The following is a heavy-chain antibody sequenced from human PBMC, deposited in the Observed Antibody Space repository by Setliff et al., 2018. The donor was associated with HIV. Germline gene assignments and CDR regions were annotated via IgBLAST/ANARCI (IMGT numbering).Heavy chain of an antibody. V-gene: IGHV4-59*10. D-gene: IGHD3-9*01. Sequence: PSETLSLTCAVYGGSFSTYFWGWIRAPADKGLEWIGHIAASGDPNYNTSLKSRLSMSGHTSKNQISLSLTSVSAADTAVYFCVRGRIDTYWDYFKEYFFNYIDVWGQGTTVTVSS. J-gene: IGHJ6*03. CDR2: IAASGDP. CDR3: VRGRIDTYWDYFKEYFFNYIDV. CDR1: GGSFSTYF.